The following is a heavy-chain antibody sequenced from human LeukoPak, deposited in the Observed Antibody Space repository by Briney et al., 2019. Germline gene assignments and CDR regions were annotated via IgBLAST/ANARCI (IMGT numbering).Heavy chain of an antibody. D-gene: IGHD2-2*01. CDR1: GFTFSSYD. CDR2: ISDDGSNK. V-gene: IGHV3-30*03. Sequence: GGSLRLSCAASGFTFSSYDMHWVRQAPGKGLEWVAVISDDGSNKYYADSVKGRFTISRDNSKNTLYLQMNSLRAEDTAVYYCARDTSRYCSSTSCYAAFDYWGQGTLVTVSS. CDR3: ARDTSRYCSSTSCYAAFDY. J-gene: IGHJ4*02.